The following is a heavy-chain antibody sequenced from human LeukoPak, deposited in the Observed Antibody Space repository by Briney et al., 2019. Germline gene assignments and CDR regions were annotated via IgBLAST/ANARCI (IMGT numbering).Heavy chain of an antibody. CDR2: INHSGST. CDR3: ARGGGGSTSANFDY. Sequence: SETLSLTCAVYGGSFSGYYWSWIRQPPEKGLEWIEEINHSGSTNYNPSLKSRVTISVDTSKNQFSLKLSSVTAADTAVYYCARGGGGSTSANFDYWGQGTLVTVSS. V-gene: IGHV4-34*01. J-gene: IGHJ4*02. CDR1: GGSFSGYY. D-gene: IGHD2-2*01.